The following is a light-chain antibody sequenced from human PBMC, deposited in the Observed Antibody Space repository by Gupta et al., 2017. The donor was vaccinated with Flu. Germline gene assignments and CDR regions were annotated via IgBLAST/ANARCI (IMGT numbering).Light chain of an antibody. CDR2: KVS. Sequence: VVMTQSPFSLPVTLLQPASVSCRSSQSLEHVNGNTYLHWIQQRPGQSPRRLIYKVSNRESRVPDRFSGGGSGTDFTLIISRVEAEDVGFYYCMEGTQLHTFGHGTKLEIK. V-gene: IGKV2-30*02. J-gene: IGKJ2*01. CDR3: MEGTQLHT. CDR1: QSLEHVNGNTY.